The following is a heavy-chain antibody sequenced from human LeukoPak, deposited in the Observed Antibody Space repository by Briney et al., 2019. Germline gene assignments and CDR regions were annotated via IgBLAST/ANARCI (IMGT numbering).Heavy chain of an antibody. Sequence: TGGSLRLSCAASGFSFSSFAMSWVRQAPGKGLEWVSAITGSGSNTYCADSVKGRFTISRDNSKNTLYLQMNSLRAEDTAVYYCARGRGDYVDYWGQGTLVTVSS. CDR2: ITGSGSNT. J-gene: IGHJ4*02. CDR3: ARGRGDYVDY. CDR1: GFSFSSFA. V-gene: IGHV3-23*01. D-gene: IGHD4-17*01.